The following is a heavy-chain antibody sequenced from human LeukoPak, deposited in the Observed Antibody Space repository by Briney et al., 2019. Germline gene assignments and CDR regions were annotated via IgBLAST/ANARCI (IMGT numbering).Heavy chain of an antibody. Sequence: NASETLSLTCTVSGGSISSSSYYWGWIRQPPGKGLEWIGSIYYSGSTYYNPSLKSRVTISVDTSKNQFSLKLSSVTAADTAAYYCARGGISPAEGRFDYWGQGTLVTVSS. CDR2: IYYSGST. D-gene: IGHD2-8*02. V-gene: IGHV4-39*07. J-gene: IGHJ4*02. CDR3: ARGGISPAEGRFDY. CDR1: GGSISSSSYY.